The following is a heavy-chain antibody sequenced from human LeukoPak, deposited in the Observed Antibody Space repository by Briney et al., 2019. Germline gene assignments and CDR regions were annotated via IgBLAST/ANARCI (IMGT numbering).Heavy chain of an antibody. CDR3: ARYVTTVTYFDH. J-gene: IGHJ4*02. CDR2: IWYDGSNK. V-gene: IGHV3-33*08. Sequence: PGGSLRLSCAASGFTFSSYAMSWVRQAPGKGLEWVAVIWYDGSNKYYAVSVKGRFTISRDNSKNTLYLQMNSLRAEDTAVYYCARYVTTVTYFDHWGQGTLVTVSS. CDR1: GFTFSSYA. D-gene: IGHD4-17*01.